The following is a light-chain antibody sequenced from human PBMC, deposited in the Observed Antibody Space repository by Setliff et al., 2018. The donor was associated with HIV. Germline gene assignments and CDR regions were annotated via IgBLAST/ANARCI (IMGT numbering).Light chain of an antibody. Sequence: QSALTQPASVSGSPGQSITISCTGTSSDVGGYNFVSWYQQHPGKAPKLMLYEVSNRPSGVSNRFSGSKSGNTASLTISGLQAEDEADYYCSSYTSSFTLGGVSGGGTKGTVL. J-gene: IGLJ3*02. V-gene: IGLV2-14*01. CDR3: SSYTSSFTLGGV. CDR2: EVS. CDR1: SSDVGGYNF.